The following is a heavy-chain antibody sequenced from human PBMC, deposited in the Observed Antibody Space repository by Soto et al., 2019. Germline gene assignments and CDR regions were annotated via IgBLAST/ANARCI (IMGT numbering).Heavy chain of an antibody. CDR2: INHSGST. CDR3: ARRREYSYGKDKNFDY. D-gene: IGHD5-18*01. V-gene: IGHV4-34*01. J-gene: IGHJ4*02. Sequence: SETLSLTCAVYGGSFSGYYWSWIRQPPGKGLEWIGEINHSGSTNYNPSLKSRVTISVDTSKNQFSLKLSSVTAADTAVYYCARRREYSYGKDKNFDYWGQGTLVTVSS. CDR1: GGSFSGYY.